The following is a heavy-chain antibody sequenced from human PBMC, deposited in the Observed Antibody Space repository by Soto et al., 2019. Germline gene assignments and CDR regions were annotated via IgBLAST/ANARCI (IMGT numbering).Heavy chain of an antibody. CDR3: ARGLTTVTTFAY. J-gene: IGHJ4*02. CDR1: GGSISSGGYS. Sequence: QLQLQESGSGLVKPSQTLSLTCAVSGGSISSGGYSWSWIRQPPGKGLECIGYIYHSGSTYYNPSPTSRVTRPVHRSKNQFSLKLSSVTAAAPAVSYCARGLTTVTTFAYWGQGTLVTVSS. CDR2: IYHSGST. V-gene: IGHV4-30-2*01. D-gene: IGHD4-17*01.